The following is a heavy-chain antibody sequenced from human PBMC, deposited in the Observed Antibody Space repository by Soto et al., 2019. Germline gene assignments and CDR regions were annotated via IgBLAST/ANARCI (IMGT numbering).Heavy chain of an antibody. CDR3: ARVGVLLWFGELLDYYYGMDV. CDR2: IYHSGST. V-gene: IGHV4-4*02. J-gene: IGHJ6*02. D-gene: IGHD3-10*01. CDR1: GGSISSSNW. Sequence: PSETPSLTCAFSGGSISSSNWWSWVRQPPGKGLEWIGEIYHSGSTNYNPSLKSRVTISVDKSKNQFSLKLSSVTAADTAVYYCARVGVLLWFGELLDYYYGMDVWGQGTTVTVSS.